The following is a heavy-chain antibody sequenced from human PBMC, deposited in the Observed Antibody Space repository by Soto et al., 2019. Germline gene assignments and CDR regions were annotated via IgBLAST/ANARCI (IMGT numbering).Heavy chain of an antibody. V-gene: IGHV4-39*01. D-gene: IGHD5-18*01. Sequence: PSETLSLTCTVSGGSISSSSYYWGWIRQPPGKGLEWIGSIYYSGSTYYNPSLKSRVTISVDTSKNQFSLKLSSVTAADTAVYYCARLAAMDLGSFDYWGQGTLVTVSS. CDR3: ARLAAMDLGSFDY. CDR1: GGSISSSSYY. J-gene: IGHJ4*02. CDR2: IYYSGST.